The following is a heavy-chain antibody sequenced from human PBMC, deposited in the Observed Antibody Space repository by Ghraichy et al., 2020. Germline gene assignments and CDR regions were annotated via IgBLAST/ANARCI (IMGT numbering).Heavy chain of an antibody. CDR3: ATGGGAGGDGTSTSCFRGPQHL. CDR2: LFSGRFA. V-gene: IGHV3-53*01. Sequence: GGSLRLSCAVSGFTVSSNFVSWVRQAPGKGLEWVSVLFSGRFADYADSVKGRFTMSRDVSQNAVYLQMDNLRAEDTAVYYCATGGGAGGDGTSTSCFRGPQHLWGQGTGVTGPS. J-gene: IGHJ5*02. D-gene: IGHD2-2*01. CDR1: GFTVSSNF.